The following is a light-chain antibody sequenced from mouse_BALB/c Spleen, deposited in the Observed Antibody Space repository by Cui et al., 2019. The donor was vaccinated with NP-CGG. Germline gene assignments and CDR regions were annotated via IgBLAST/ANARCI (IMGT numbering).Light chain of an antibody. CDR3: ALWYSNHWV. CDR1: TSAVTTRNY. Sequence: QAVLTQESALTTSPGETVTLTCRSSTSAVTTRNYANGVQEKPDQLVTGLRGGTNKRAPGVPARFSGSLIGDKAALTIIGAQTEDEAIYFCALWYSNHWVFGGGTKLTVL. CDR2: GTN. V-gene: IGLV1*01. J-gene: IGLJ1*01.